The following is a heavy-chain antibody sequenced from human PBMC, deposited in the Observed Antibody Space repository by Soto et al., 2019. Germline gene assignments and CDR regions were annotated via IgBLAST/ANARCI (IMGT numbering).Heavy chain of an antibody. CDR1: GGSVSSGSYY. D-gene: IGHD2-15*01. Sequence: SETLSLTCTVSGGSVSSGSYYWSWIRQPPGKGLEWIGYIYYSGSTNYNPSLKSRVTISVDTSKNQFSLKLSSVTAADTAVYYCARTLPNCSGGSCYSVPSPWGQGTLVTVSS. V-gene: IGHV4-61*01. CDR3: ARTLPNCSGGSCYSVPSP. CDR2: IYYSGST. J-gene: IGHJ4*02.